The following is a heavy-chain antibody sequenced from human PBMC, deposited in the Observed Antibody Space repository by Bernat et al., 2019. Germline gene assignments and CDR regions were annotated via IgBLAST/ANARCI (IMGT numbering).Heavy chain of an antibody. CDR2: IKQDGSEK. J-gene: IGHJ4*02. CDR3: ARGSYDYIWGSYRYPDY. Sequence: EVQLVESGGGLVQPGGSLRLSCAASGFTFSSYWMSWVRQAPGKGLEWVANIKQDGSEKYYVDSVKGRFTISRDNAKNSLYLQMNSLRAEDTAVYYCARGSYDYIWGSYRYPDYWSQGTLVTVSS. V-gene: IGHV3-7*04. CDR1: GFTFSSYW. D-gene: IGHD3-16*02.